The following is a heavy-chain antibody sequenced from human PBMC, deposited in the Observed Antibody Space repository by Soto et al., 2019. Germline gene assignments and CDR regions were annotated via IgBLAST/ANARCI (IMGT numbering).Heavy chain of an antibody. D-gene: IGHD6-13*01. V-gene: IGHV4-34*01. CDR3: AREWIAAAGTKSPFDY. J-gene: IGHJ4*02. Sequence: SETLSLTCAVYGGSFSGYYWSWIRQPPGKGLEWIGEINHSGSTNYNPSLKSRVTISVDTSKNQFSLKLSSVTAADTAVYYCAREWIAAAGTKSPFDYWGQGTLVTVSS. CDR1: GGSFSGYY. CDR2: INHSGST.